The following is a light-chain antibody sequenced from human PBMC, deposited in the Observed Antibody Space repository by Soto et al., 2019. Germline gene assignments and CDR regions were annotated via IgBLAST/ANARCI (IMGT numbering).Light chain of an antibody. J-gene: IGKJ1*01. Sequence: DVQMPQSPSTLSASVGDRVTITCRASQSINTWLAWYQQRPGRAPKLLIYDASSLQSGVPSRFSGSGSATEFTLTTSSLQPDDSAIYYCQQYNTYWTFGQGTKVDIK. CDR2: DAS. CDR3: QQYNTYWT. V-gene: IGKV1-5*01. CDR1: QSINTW.